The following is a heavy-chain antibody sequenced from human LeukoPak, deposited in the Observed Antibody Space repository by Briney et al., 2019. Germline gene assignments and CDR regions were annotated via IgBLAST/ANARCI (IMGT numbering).Heavy chain of an antibody. CDR1: GFTFSRHW. J-gene: IGHJ6*02. CDR3: ARSYYGSGTSYGMDV. CDR2: IKQDGSEK. Sequence: GGSLRLSCAVSGFTFSRHWMSWVRQAPGKGLEWLANIKQDGSEKYYVDSVEGRFAISRDNAKNSLYLQMNSLRAEDTAVYYCARSYYGSGTSYGMDVWGQGTTVTVSS. V-gene: IGHV3-7*01. D-gene: IGHD3-10*01.